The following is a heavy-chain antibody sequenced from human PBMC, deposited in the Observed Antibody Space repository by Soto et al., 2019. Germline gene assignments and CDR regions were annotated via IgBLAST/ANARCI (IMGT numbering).Heavy chain of an antibody. CDR1: GFTFSSYA. Sequence: EVQLLESGGGLVQPGGSLRLSCAASGFTFSSYAMSWVRQAPGKGLEWVSAISGSGGSTYYADSVKGRFTISRDNSKTTLYLQMNSLRAGDTAVYYCAIVLRGGAMPGPDYWGQGTLVTVSS. J-gene: IGHJ4*02. CDR2: ISGSGGST. D-gene: IGHD3-16*01. CDR3: AIVLRGGAMPGPDY. V-gene: IGHV3-23*01.